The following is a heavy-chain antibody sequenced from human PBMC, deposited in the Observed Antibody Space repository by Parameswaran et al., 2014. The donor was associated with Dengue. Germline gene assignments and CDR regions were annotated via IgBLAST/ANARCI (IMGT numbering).Heavy chain of an antibody. V-gene: IGHV4-61*02. J-gene: IGHJ6*02. CDR1: GGSIRSGSYY. CDR2: FYISESEDI. CDR3: AREPGTNYYYYYGMDV. Sequence: SETLSLTCTVSGGSIRSGSYYWNWIRQPAGKGLEWIGRFYISESEDINYNPSLKSRATISLDMFKNRLSLKLRSVTAADTAVYYCAREPGTNYYYYYGMDVWGQGTTVTVSS.